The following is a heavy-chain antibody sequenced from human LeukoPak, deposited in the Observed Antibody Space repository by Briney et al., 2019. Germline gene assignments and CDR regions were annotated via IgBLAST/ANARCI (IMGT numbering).Heavy chain of an antibody. J-gene: IGHJ4*02. CDR3: VREFSGSYYFDS. Sequence: GGSLRLSCAASGFTFSSYWMSWVRQAPGKGLEWVANIRHDGSEKYYVDSVKGRFTISRDNPKNTVYLQMNSLRAEDTAVYYCVREFSGSYYFDSWGQGALVTVSS. CDR2: IRHDGSEK. V-gene: IGHV3-7*03. D-gene: IGHD1-26*01. CDR1: GFTFSSYW.